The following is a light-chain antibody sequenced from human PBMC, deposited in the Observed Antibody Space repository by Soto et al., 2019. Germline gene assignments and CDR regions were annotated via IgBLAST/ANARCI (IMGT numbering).Light chain of an antibody. CDR2: SAS. CDR1: QGISSY. V-gene: IGKV1-27*01. J-gene: IGKJ1*01. CDR3: QKYNSAPLT. Sequence: DIQMTQSPTSLSASVGDRVTITCRASQGISSYLAWYQQKPGKVPKLLIYSASSLQSGVPSRFSGSGSGTYFTLVINSLQPKDVATYYCQKYNSAPLTFGQGTKVDIK.